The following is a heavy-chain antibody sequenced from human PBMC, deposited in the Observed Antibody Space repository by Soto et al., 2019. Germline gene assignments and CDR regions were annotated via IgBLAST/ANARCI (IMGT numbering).Heavy chain of an antibody. Sequence: GGSLRLSCAASGFTFSSYGMHWVRQAPGKGLEWVAVIWYDGSNKYYADSVKGRFTISRDNSKNTLYLQMNSLRAEDTAVYYCARAAVDTAMVSLYYGMDVWGQGTTVTVSS. V-gene: IGHV3-33*01. CDR2: IWYDGSNK. CDR3: ARAAVDTAMVSLYYGMDV. J-gene: IGHJ6*02. CDR1: GFTFSSYG. D-gene: IGHD5-18*01.